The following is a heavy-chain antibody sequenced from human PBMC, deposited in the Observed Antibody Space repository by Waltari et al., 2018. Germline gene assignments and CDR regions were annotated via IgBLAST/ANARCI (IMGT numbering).Heavy chain of an antibody. Sequence: XVQLXESXGGXMQPGGSLKXSCAASGFTVSHNFISWVRQAPGEGLDWXAYMFXDGSTXYADSVKGRLXISRDSSRNTVFLEMDNXRAEDTAVXFXAGXNGDLHRGAFDXWGQGTXVTVSS. J-gene: IGHJ3*02. CDR2: MFXDGST. V-gene: IGHV3-53*01. CDR3: AGXNGDLHRGAFDX. D-gene: IGHD4-17*01. CDR1: GFTVSHNF.